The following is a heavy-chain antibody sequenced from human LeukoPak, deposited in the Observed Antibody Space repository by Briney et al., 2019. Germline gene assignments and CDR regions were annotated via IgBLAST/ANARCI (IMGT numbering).Heavy chain of an antibody. D-gene: IGHD6-25*01. V-gene: IGHV4-31*03. CDR2: IYYSGST. CDR3: ASSRLSGVVDY. J-gene: IGHJ4*02. CDR1: GGSISSGGYY. Sequence: IPSQTLSLTCTVSGGSISSGGYYWSWIRQHPGKGLEWIGHIYYSGSTYYNPSLKSRVTISVDTSKNQFSLKLSSVTAADTAVYYCASSRLSGVVDYWGQGTLVTVSS.